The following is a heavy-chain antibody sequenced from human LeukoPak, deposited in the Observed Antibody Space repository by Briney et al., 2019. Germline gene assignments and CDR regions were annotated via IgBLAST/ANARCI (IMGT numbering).Heavy chain of an antibody. CDR1: GGSISSHY. CDR3: AREEYQLLVFDY. J-gene: IGHJ4*02. Sequence: SETLSLTSTVSGGSISSHYWSWIRQPPGKGLEWIGYIYYSGSTNYNPSLKSRVTISVDTSKNQFSLKLSSVTAADTAVYYCAREEYQLLVFDYWGQGTLVTVSS. V-gene: IGHV4-59*11. D-gene: IGHD2-2*01. CDR2: IYYSGST.